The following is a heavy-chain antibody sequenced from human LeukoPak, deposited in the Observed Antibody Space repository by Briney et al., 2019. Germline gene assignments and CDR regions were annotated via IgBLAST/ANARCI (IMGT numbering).Heavy chain of an antibody. CDR3: ARAVYRAATYYYYYYMDV. Sequence: KPSQTLSLTCTVSGGSISSGDYYWGWIRRPPGKGLEWIGYIYYSGSTYYNPSLKSRVTISVDTSKNQFSLKLSSVTAADTAVYYCARAVYRAATYYYYYYMDVWGKGTTVTVSS. D-gene: IGHD2-15*01. J-gene: IGHJ6*03. V-gene: IGHV4-30-4*08. CDR1: GGSISSGDYY. CDR2: IYYSGST.